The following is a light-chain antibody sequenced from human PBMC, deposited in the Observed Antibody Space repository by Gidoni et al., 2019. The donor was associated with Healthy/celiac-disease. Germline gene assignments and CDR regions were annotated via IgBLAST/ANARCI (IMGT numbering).Light chain of an antibody. CDR2: DAS. CDR1: QSVSSY. Sequence: EIVLTQSPATLSLSPGERATLSCRASQSVSSYLAWSQQKPGQAPRLLIYDASNRATGIPARFSGSGSVTDFTLTISSLEPEYFAVYYCQQLSNWPTFGQGTKVEIK. CDR3: QQLSNWPT. J-gene: IGKJ1*01. V-gene: IGKV3-11*01.